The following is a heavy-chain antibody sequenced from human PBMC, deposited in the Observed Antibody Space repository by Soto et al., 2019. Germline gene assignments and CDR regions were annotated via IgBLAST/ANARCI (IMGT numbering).Heavy chain of an antibody. CDR1: GFSLTTDGAA. CDR3: IQSRCGGDCLQSYASYYYYGMDV. Sequence: SGPTLVNPTQTLTLTCTVSGFSLTTDGAAVGWIRQPPGRTLECLAFIYWDDDKRYSPSLKTRVTITKDTSKNQVVLTMTNMDPVDTGTYYCIQSRCGGDCLQSYASYYYYGMDVWGQGTTVTAP. D-gene: IGHD2-21*02. CDR2: IYWDDDK. J-gene: IGHJ6*02. V-gene: IGHV2-5*02.